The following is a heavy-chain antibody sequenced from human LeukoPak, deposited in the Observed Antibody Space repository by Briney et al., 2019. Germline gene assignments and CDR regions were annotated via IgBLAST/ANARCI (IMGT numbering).Heavy chain of an antibody. J-gene: IGHJ5*02. D-gene: IGHD3-10*01. Sequence: GGSLRLSCAASGFTFSSYGMSWVRQAPGKGLEWVSAISGSGGSTYYADSVKGRFTISRDNAKNSLYLQMNSLRAEDTAVYYCARDGDYYYGSGSSQFGFDPWGQGTLVTVSS. V-gene: IGHV3-23*01. CDR1: GFTFSSYG. CDR2: ISGSGGST. CDR3: ARDGDYYYGSGSSQFGFDP.